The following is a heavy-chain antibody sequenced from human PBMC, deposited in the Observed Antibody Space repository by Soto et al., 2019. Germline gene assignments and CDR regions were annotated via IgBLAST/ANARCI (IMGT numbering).Heavy chain of an antibody. J-gene: IGHJ4*03. CDR3: ARDGVAAGNFYFDY. CDR2: ISGDSGNT. Sequence: ASVKVSCKASGGTFSSYAISWVRQAPGQGLEWMGWISGDSGNTKYSPKLQDRVTITRDTSASTAYMELSSLRSEDTALYYCARDGVAAGNFYFDYWGQGTLVTVSS. D-gene: IGHD6-19*01. CDR1: GGTFSSYA. V-gene: IGHV1-3*01.